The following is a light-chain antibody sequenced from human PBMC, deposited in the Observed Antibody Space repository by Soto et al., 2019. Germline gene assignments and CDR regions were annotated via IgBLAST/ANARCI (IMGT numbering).Light chain of an antibody. CDR1: QSVSSY. J-gene: IGKJ5*01. CDR2: DAS. V-gene: IGKV3-11*01. CDR3: QQRSNWPIT. Sequence: ETVLTQSPPTLSLSPGERATISCRASQSVSSYLAWYQQKPGQTPRLLIYDASNRATGIPARFSGSGSGTDFTLTISSLEPEDFAVYYCQQRSNWPITFGQGTRLEIK.